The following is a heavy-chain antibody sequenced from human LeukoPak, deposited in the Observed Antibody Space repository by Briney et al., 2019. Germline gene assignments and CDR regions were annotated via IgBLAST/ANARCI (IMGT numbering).Heavy chain of an antibody. CDR3: ARNYDFWSSPQGYMDV. Sequence: PGRSLRLSCAASGFTFSSYAMHWVRQAPGKGLEWVAVISYDGSNKYYADSVKGRFTISRDNARNSLYLEMNSLRAEDTAIYYCARNYDFWSSPQGYMDVWGKGTTVIVSS. CDR1: GFTFSSYA. J-gene: IGHJ6*03. CDR2: ISYDGSNK. D-gene: IGHD3-3*01. V-gene: IGHV3-30*07.